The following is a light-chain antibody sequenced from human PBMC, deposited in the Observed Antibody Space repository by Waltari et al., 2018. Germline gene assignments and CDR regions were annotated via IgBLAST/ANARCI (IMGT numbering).Light chain of an antibody. V-gene: IGKV1-9*01. CDR3: QQLNSYT. J-gene: IGKJ2*01. Sequence: HLTQSPSSLSASAGDRVTITCRASQGISTSLAWYQQRPGKAPKLLIYAASTLQRGVPSRFSGSASGTDFTLTISSLQPEDFATYYCQQLNSYTFGQGTKLEIK. CDR2: AAS. CDR1: QGISTS.